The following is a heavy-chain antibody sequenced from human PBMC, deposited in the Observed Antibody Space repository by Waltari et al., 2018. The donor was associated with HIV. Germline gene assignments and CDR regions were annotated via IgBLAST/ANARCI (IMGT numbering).Heavy chain of an antibody. CDR1: YA. CDR2: ISYDGSNK. CDR3: ARDPQYCSSTSCSYYFDY. D-gene: IGHD2-2*01. V-gene: IGHV3-30-3*01. J-gene: IGHJ4*02. Sequence: YAMHWVRQAPGKGLEWVAVISYDGSNKYYADSVKGRFTISRDNSKNTLYLQMNSLRAEDTAVYYCARDPQYCSSTSCSYYFDYWGQGTLVTVSS.